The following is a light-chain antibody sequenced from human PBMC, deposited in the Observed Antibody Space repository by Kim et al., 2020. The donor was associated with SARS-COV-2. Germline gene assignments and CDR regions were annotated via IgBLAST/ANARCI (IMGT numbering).Light chain of an antibody. J-gene: IGLJ3*02. Sequence: QTVVTQEPSFSVSPGGTVTLTCDLRSVSVSTNHYPSWYQQTPGQAPRTLIYDTNTRPSGVPDRFSGSILGNKAALTITGAQADDECDYYCVLYLGSGIWVFGGGTQLTVL. CDR3: VLYLGSGIWV. CDR2: DTN. V-gene: IGLV8-61*01. CDR1: SVSVSTNHY.